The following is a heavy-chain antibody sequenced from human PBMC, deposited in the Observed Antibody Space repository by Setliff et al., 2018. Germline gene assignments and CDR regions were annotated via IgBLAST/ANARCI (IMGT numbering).Heavy chain of an antibody. V-gene: IGHV1-2*04. CDR3: ARGRDFWSGYLVY. Sequence: ASVKVSCKASGYTFTGYYMHWVRPAPGQGREWMGWINPNSGVKKYAQKFQGWVTMTSDTSISTAYMELSRLRSDDTAVYYCARGRDFWSGYLVYWGQGTLVTVSS. J-gene: IGHJ4*02. CDR1: GYTFTGYY. D-gene: IGHD3-3*01. CDR2: INPNSGVK.